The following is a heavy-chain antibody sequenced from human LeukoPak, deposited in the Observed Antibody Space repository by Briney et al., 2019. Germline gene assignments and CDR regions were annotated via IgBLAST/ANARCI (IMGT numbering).Heavy chain of an antibody. CDR1: GGTFSSYA. CDR2: IIPIFGTA. Sequence: ASVKVSCKASGGTFSSYAISWVRQAPGQGLEWMGRIIPIFGTANYAQKFQGRVTITTDESTSTAYMELSSLRSEDTAVHYCALSSPYSSGWYPYFQHWGQGTLVTVSS. CDR3: ALSSPYSSGWYPYFQH. V-gene: IGHV1-69*05. D-gene: IGHD6-19*01. J-gene: IGHJ1*01.